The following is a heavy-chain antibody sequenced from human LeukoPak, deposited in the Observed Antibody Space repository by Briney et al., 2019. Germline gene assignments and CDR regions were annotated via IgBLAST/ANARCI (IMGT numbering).Heavy chain of an antibody. CDR1: GGSLSSGSYY. D-gene: IGHD3-3*01. V-gene: IGHV4-61*02. CDR2: IYTSGST. Sequence: PSQTLSLTCTVSGGSLSSGSYYWSWIRQPAGKGLEWIGRIYTSGSTNYNPSLKSRVTISVDTSKNQFSLKLSSVTAADTAVYYCARGAYDFWSGDASGAFDIWGQGTMVTVSS. CDR3: ARGAYDFWSGDASGAFDI. J-gene: IGHJ3*02.